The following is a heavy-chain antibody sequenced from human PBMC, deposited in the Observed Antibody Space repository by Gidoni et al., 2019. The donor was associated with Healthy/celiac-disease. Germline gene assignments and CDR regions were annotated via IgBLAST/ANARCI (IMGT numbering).Heavy chain of an antibody. D-gene: IGHD1-26*01. Sequence: QLQLQESGSVLATPSETLTLTCPVSGGSISSSRYYWDWIRQPPGKGLEWIGSIYYSGSTYYNPSLKSRVTISVDTSKNQFSLKLSSVTAADTAVYYCARQEWELSLGHWGQGTLVTVSS. CDR3: ARQEWELSLGH. V-gene: IGHV4-39*01. CDR2: IYYSGST. CDR1: GGSISSSRYY. J-gene: IGHJ1*01.